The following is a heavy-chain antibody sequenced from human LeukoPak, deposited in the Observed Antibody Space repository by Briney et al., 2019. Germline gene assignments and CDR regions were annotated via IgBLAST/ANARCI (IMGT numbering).Heavy chain of an antibody. V-gene: IGHV1-18*01. CDR2: VSPYNGFA. CDR1: NYTFTRYS. D-gene: IGHD2-21*02. Sequence: ASVKVSCKASNYTFTRYSINWVRQAPGQGLEWMGSVSPYNGFANYALKFLGRVTMTTDTSTSTAYMHLMSLRPDDTAIYYCARGDALHDAFDIWGQGTLVSVSS. CDR3: ARGDALHDAFDI. J-gene: IGHJ3*02.